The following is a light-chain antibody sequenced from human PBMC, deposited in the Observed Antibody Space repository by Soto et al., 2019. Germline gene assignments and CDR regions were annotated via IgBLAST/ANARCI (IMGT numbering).Light chain of an antibody. CDR2: GAS. J-gene: IGKJ1*01. V-gene: IGKV3-20*01. Sequence: EIVLTQSPGTLSLSPGERATLSCTASQSVSSSYLDWYQQKPGQAPRLLIYGASSRATGIPDRFSGSGSGTDFTLTISRLEPEDFAVYYCQQYGSSPKTFGQGTKVEIK. CDR3: QQYGSSPKT. CDR1: QSVSSSY.